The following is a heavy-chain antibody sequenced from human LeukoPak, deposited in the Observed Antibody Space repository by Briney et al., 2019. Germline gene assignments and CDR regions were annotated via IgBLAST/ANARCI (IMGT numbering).Heavy chain of an antibody. V-gene: IGHV1-69*13. CDR2: IIPIFGTA. J-gene: IGHJ6*02. CDR3: ARDGAMVTDYYYGMDV. CDR1: AYTFTSYA. D-gene: IGHD5-18*01. Sequence: ASVKVSCKASAYTFTSYAISWVRQAPGQGLEWMGGIIPIFGTANYAQKFQGRVTITADESTSTAYMELSSLRSEDTAVYYCARDGAMVTDYYYGMDVWGQGTTVTVSS.